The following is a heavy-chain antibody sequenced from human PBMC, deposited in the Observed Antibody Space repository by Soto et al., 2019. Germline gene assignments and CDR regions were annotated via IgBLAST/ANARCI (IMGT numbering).Heavy chain of an antibody. CDR2: ISSSGSST. V-gene: IGHV3-23*01. D-gene: IGHD5-12*01. J-gene: IGHJ4*02. CDR1: GLTSTSYS. Sequence: GGSLRLSCAASGLTSTSYSMNWVRQAPGKGLEWVSSISSSGSSTYYADSVKGRFTISRDNSKNTLYLQMNSLRAEDSAVYYCAKAKVEMATIGHYFDYWGQGTLVTVSS. CDR3: AKAKVEMATIGHYFDY.